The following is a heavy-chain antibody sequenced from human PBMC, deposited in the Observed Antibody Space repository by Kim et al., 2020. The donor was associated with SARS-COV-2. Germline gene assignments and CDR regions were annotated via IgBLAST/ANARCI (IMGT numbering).Heavy chain of an antibody. CDR2: IEHSGSA. CDR3: ARYDF. D-gene: IGHD3-3*01. V-gene: IGHV4-34*01. Sequence: IEHSGSANYPPSLKSRVTISADTSNNQFSLKMNSVTAAVTAIYYCARYDFWSQGTLVTVSS. J-gene: IGHJ4*02.